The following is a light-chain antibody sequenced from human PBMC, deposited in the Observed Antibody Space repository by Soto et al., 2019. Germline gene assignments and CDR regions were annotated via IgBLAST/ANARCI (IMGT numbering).Light chain of an antibody. CDR2: DAS. Sequence: VQMTQSPSSLSASVGDRVTITCRASQDVYTFLAWYRQRPGRAPELLIYDASTLQAGVPSRFSGDGFGTHFILTISSLQPEDVATYYCQHYNKAPCTFGQGTNV. CDR1: QDVYTF. J-gene: IGKJ1*01. V-gene: IGKV1-27*01. CDR3: QHYNKAPCT.